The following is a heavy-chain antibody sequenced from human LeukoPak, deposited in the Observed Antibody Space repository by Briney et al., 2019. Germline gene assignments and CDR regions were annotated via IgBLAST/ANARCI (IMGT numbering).Heavy chain of an antibody. CDR1: GGSISSGGYY. CDR2: INHSGST. D-gene: IGHD3-10*01. J-gene: IGHJ4*02. Sequence: SETLSLTCTVSGGSISSGGYYWSWIRQPPGKGLEWIGEINHSGSTNYNPSLKSRVTVSVDTSKNQFSLKLSSVTAADTAVYYCARADAPDMVRGVIVYFDYWGQGTLVTVSS. V-gene: IGHV4-39*07. CDR3: ARADAPDMVRGVIVYFDY.